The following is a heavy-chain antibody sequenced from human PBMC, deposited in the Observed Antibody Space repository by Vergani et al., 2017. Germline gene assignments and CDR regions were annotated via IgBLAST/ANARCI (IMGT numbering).Heavy chain of an antibody. J-gene: IGHJ4*02. CDR3: ASADYSGNLPGDY. CDR2: INPSGGST. CDR1: GYTFTSYY. Sequence: QVQLVQSGAEVKKPGASVKVSCKASGYTFTSYYMHWVRQAPGQGLEWMGRINPSGGSTSYAQKFQGRVTMTRDTSTSTVYMELSSLRSEDTAVYYCASADYSGNLPGDYGGQGTLVTVSS. D-gene: IGHD4-23*01. V-gene: IGHV1-46*01.